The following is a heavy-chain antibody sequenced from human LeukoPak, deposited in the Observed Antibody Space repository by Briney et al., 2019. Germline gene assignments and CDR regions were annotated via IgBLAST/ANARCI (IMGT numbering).Heavy chain of an antibody. D-gene: IGHD3-22*01. J-gene: IGHJ4*02. V-gene: IGHV4-34*01. CDR1: GGSFSGYY. CDR2: INHSGST. Sequence: SETLSLTCAVYGGSFSGYYWSWIRQPPGKGLEWIGEINHSGSTNYNPSLKSRVTISVDTSKNQFSLKLSSVTAADTAVYHCARLTLGYYDSSGYSDDWGQGTPVTVSS. CDR3: ARLTLGYYDSSGYSDD.